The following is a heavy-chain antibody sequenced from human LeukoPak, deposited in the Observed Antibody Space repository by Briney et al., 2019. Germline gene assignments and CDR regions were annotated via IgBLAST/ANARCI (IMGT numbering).Heavy chain of an antibody. CDR2: IYYTGNT. D-gene: IGHD1-26*01. CDR1: GGSISNSF. Sequence: SETLSLTCTVSGGSISNSFWSWIRQPPGKGLEWIAYIYYTGNTKYNPSLKSRVTISVDTSKNQFSLRLSSVTAEDTAVYYCARDSGSSPTFDYWGQGTLVTVSS. CDR3: ARDSGSSPTFDY. J-gene: IGHJ4*02. V-gene: IGHV4-59*01.